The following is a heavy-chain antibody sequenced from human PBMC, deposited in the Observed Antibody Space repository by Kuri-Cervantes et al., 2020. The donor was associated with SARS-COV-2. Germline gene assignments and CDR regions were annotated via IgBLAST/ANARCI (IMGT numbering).Heavy chain of an antibody. Sequence: KVSCKGSGYSFTSYWIGWVRQMPGKGLEWMGIIYPGDSDTRYSPSFQGQVTISADESISTAYLQWSSLKASDTAMYYCAGRGRGAVAGTTKYWYFDLWGRGTLVTVSS. V-gene: IGHV5-51*01. D-gene: IGHD6-19*01. CDR3: AGRGRGAVAGTTKYWYFDL. CDR2: IYPGDSDT. CDR1: GYSFTSYW. J-gene: IGHJ2*01.